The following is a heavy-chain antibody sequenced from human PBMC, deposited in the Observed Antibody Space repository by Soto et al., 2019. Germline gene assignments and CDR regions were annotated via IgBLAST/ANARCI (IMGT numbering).Heavy chain of an antibody. Sequence: QVQLQESGPGLVKASQTLSLTCAISGESVSSNSAAWNWIRPSPSRALEWLARTYYRSRWYNDYAVSVRSRITFNPDTSKNQFSLQLTSVTPEDSSVYYCAGTTSHQWYYMDVWGKGTTVTVSS. V-gene: IGHV6-1*01. CDR1: GESVSSNSAA. CDR3: AGTTSHQWYYMDV. J-gene: IGHJ6*03. CDR2: TYYRSRWYN. D-gene: IGHD1-7*01.